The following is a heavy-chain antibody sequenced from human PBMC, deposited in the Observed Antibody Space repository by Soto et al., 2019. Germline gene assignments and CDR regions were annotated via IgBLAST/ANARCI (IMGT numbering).Heavy chain of an antibody. J-gene: IGHJ6*02. CDR3: ARVTATVTTGYYYYGMDV. V-gene: IGHV1-8*01. CDR1: GYTFTSYD. CDR2: MNPYSGNT. D-gene: IGHD4-4*01. Sequence: QVQLVQSGAEVKKPGASVKVSCKASGYTFTSYDINWVRQATGQGLEWMGWMNPYSGNTSYAQKFQGRVTMTRNTSISTAYMEPSRLRSDGTVVYYCARVTATVTTGYYYYGMDVWGQGTTVTVSS.